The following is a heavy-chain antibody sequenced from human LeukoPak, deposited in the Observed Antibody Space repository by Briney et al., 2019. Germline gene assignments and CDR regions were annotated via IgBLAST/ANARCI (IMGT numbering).Heavy chain of an antibody. V-gene: IGHV3-33*08. CDR2: IWYGGSNK. CDR1: GFTFSSYG. D-gene: IGHD3-16*01. J-gene: IGHJ4*02. CDR3: ARGKFSSGLLRRLLADY. Sequence: GRSLRLSCAASGFTFSSYGMHWVRQAPGKGLEWVAVIWYGGSNKYYADSVKGRFTISRDNSKNTLYLQMNSLRAEDTAVYYCARGKFSSGLLRRLLADYWGQGVLVTVSS.